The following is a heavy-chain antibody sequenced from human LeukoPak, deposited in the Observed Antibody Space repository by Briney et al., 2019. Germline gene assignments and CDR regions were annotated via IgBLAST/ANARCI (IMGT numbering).Heavy chain of an antibody. D-gene: IGHD6-13*01. CDR2: IYHSGST. V-gene: IGHV4-30-2*01. CDR3: ATSLGYSSSSFDY. CDR1: GGSISSGGYY. Sequence: PSQTLSLTCTVSGGSISSGGYYWSWIRQHPGKGLEWIGYIYHSGSTYYNPSLKSRVTISVDRSKNQFSLKLSSVTAADTAVYYCATSLGYSSSSFDYWGQGTLVTVSS. J-gene: IGHJ4*02.